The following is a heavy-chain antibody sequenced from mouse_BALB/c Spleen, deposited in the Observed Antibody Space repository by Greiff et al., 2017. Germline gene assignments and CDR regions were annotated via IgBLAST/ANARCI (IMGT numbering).Heavy chain of an antibody. CDR2: IRLKSNNYAT. J-gene: IGHJ3*01. CDR3: SSDDYDGWFAY. Sequence: EVMVVESGGGLVQPGGSMKLSCVASGFTFSNYWMNWVRQSPEKGLEWVAEIRLKSNNYATHYAESVKGRFTISRDDSKSSVYLQMNNLRAEDTGIYYCSSDDYDGWFAYWGRGTLVTVAA. V-gene: IGHV6-6*02. CDR1: GFTFSNYW. D-gene: IGHD2-4*01.